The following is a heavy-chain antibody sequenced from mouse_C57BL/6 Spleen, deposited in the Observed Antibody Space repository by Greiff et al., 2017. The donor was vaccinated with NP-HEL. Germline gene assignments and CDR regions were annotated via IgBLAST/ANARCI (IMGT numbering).Heavy chain of an antibody. CDR1: GYTFTRYW. CDR2: IYPGSGST. CDR3: ARYYYGSGSFDY. Sequence: QVQLQQPGAELVKPGASVKLSCKASGYTFTRYWITWVKQRTGQGLEWIGDIYPGSGSTTYNEKCKSKATLTVDTSSSTAYMKLCSLTSEDSAVDYCARYYYGSGSFDYWGQGTTLTVSS. J-gene: IGHJ2*01. D-gene: IGHD1-1*01. V-gene: IGHV1-55*01.